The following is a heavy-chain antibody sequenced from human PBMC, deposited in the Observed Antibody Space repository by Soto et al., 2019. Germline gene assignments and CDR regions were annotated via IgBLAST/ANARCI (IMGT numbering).Heavy chain of an antibody. Sequence: SSPKSLSNAVGYGSFSGYNWNWILDPREEGLEWVGEINHSGSTNYSPSLKRRVTMSVDTSKYQFSLKLTSVTAADTAVYFCASTQTSYDFWNDEVGHHNSGMDVWGQGTTVTVSS. CDR3: ASTQTSYDFWNDEVGHHNSGMDV. CDR2: INHSGST. CDR1: YGSFSGYN. D-gene: IGHD3-3*01. J-gene: IGHJ6*02. V-gene: IGHV4-34*01.